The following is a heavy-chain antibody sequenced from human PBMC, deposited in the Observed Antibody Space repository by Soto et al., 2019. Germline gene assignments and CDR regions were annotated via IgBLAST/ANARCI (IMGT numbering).Heavy chain of an antibody. CDR1: GGSIISGDYY. CDR3: ARAVSGYYYDSSGLFDY. CDR2: IYHTGTT. J-gene: IGHJ4*02. Sequence: PSETLSLTCTVSGGSIISGDYYWSWIRQPPGKGLEWIGYIYHTGTTNYNPSLKSRVTISVDTSKNQFSLKLSSVTAADTAVYYCARAVSGYYYDSSGLFDYWGQGTLVTVSS. V-gene: IGHV4-61*08. D-gene: IGHD3-22*01.